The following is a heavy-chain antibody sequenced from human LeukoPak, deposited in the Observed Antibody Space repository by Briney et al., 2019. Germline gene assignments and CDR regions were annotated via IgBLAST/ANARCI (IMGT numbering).Heavy chain of an antibody. Sequence: PSETLSLTCTVSGGSISSSSYYWGWIRQPPGRGLEWIGGICYSGSTCYNPSLKSRVTIAVDTSKNQFSLKLSSATAADTAVYYCARDRTRITMVRGVGSDYYYYGMDVWGQGTTVTVSS. D-gene: IGHD3-10*01. CDR1: GGSISSSSYY. CDR3: ARDRTRITMVRGVGSDYYYYGMDV. CDR2: ICYSGST. J-gene: IGHJ6*02. V-gene: IGHV4-39*07.